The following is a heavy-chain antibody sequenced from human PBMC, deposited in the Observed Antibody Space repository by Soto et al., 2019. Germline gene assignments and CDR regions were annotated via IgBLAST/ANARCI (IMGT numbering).Heavy chain of an antibody. Sequence: EVQLLESGGGLVQPGGSLRLSCAASGFTFTSYAMSWVRQAPGKGLEWVPALSGSGGSTYYADAVKGGFTISRDNSKMSLILQMNTLRAGDTGVYYCAKGGPYYYDSSGYYEYWGQGTLVTVSS. V-gene: IGHV3-23*01. CDR3: AKGGPYYYDSSGYYEY. D-gene: IGHD3-22*01. J-gene: IGHJ4*02. CDR2: LSGSGGST. CDR1: GFTFTSYA.